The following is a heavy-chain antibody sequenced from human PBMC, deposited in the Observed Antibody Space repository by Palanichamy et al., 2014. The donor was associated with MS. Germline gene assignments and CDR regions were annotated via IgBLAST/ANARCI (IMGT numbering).Heavy chain of an antibody. D-gene: IGHD3-10*01. Sequence: QVQLQESGPGLVKPSETLSLTCTVSGGSIRGYYWSWIRQPAGKGLEWIGRIYPRGITNYSPSLKSRVTMSIDTSKNQFSLNLSSVTAADTTVYYCARDDYGSGTSAYGMGVWDQGTTVTVSS. CDR3: ARDDYGSGTSAYGMGV. CDR1: GGSIRGYY. CDR2: IYPRGIT. J-gene: IGHJ6*02. V-gene: IGHV4-4*07.